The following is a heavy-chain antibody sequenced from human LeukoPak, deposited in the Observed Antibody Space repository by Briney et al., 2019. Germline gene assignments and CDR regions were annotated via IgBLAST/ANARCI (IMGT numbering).Heavy chain of an antibody. CDR3: ARSIIVGATPWAFDI. CDR2: INPNSGGT. V-gene: IGHV1-2*02. CDR1: GYTFSGYY. Sequence: ASVKVSCKASGYTFSGYYMHWVRQTPGQGLEWMGWINPNSGGTNYAQKFQGRVTMTRDTSISTAYMELSRPRSDDTAVYYCARSIIVGATPWAFDIWGQGTMVTVSS. J-gene: IGHJ3*02. D-gene: IGHD1-26*01.